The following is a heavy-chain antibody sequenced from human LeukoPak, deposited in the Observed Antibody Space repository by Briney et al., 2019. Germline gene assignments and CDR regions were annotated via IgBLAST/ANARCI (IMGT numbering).Heavy chain of an antibody. J-gene: IGHJ5*02. V-gene: IGHV4-4*07. Sequence: SETLSLTCTVSGGSISSYYWSWIRQPAGKGLEWIGRIYTSGSTDYNPSLKSRVTMSVDTSKNQFSLELSSVTAADTAVYYCARDRIAGAPMVRGGFDPWGQGTLVTVSS. CDR2: IYTSGST. CDR1: GGSISSYY. CDR3: ARDRIAGAPMVRGGFDP. D-gene: IGHD3-10*01.